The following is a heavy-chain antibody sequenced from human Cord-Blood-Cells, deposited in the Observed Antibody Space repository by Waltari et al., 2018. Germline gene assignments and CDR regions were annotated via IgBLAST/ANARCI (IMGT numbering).Heavy chain of an antibody. D-gene: IGHD3-22*01. CDR1: GGSFSGYY. Sequence: QVQLQQWGAGLLKPSETLSLTCAVYGGSFSGYYWSWIRQPPGKGLEWIGEINHSGNTNYNPALKSRVTISGDTSKNQFSLKLSSVTAADTAVYYCARVFAMSYDSSGYYFDYWGQGTLVTVSS. CDR3: ARVFAMSYDSSGYYFDY. CDR2: INHSGNT. J-gene: IGHJ4*02. V-gene: IGHV4-34*01.